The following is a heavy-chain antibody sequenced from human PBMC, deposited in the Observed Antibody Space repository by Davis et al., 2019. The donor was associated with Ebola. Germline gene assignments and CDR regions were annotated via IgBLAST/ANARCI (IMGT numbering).Heavy chain of an antibody. V-gene: IGHV1-18*01. Sequence: ASVKVSCKASGYTFTSYGISWVRQAPGQGLEWMGWISAYNGNTNYAQKFQGRVTMTRDTSTSTVYMELSSLRSEDTAVYYCARDTIFGVVIYYYYGMDVWGQGTTVTVSS. J-gene: IGHJ6*02. CDR1: GYTFTSYG. D-gene: IGHD3-3*01. CDR3: ARDTIFGVVIYYYYGMDV. CDR2: ISAYNGNT.